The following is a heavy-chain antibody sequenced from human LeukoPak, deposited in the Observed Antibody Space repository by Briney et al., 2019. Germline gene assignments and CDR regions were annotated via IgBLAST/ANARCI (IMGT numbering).Heavy chain of an antibody. D-gene: IGHD3-3*01. Sequence: PGGSLRLSCAASGFTFSSYWMSWVRQAPGKGLEWVSLISWDGGSTYYADSVKGRFTISRDNSKNSLYLQMNSLRAEDTALYYCAKSSLRYYDFWSGDYYFDYWGQGTLVTVSS. CDR1: GFTFSSYW. V-gene: IGHV3-43D*04. J-gene: IGHJ4*02. CDR3: AKSSLRYYDFWSGDYYFDY. CDR2: ISWDGGST.